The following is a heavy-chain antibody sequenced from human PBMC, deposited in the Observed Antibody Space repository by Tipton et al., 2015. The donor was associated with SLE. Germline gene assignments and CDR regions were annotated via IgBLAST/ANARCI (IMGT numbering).Heavy chain of an antibody. CDR3: ARVDGAYDQYYLDY. J-gene: IGHJ4*02. V-gene: IGHV4-34*01. CDR1: DGSIIGYY. Sequence: GLVKPSETLAVTCTVSDGSIIGYYWSWIRQPPGKGLEWIGEVNHRGSTHYNPSLKSRVTISGDTSKNQFSLKVNSVTAADTAMYYCARVDGAYDQYYLDYWGQGTLVTVSS. CDR2: VNHRGST. D-gene: IGHD4-17*01.